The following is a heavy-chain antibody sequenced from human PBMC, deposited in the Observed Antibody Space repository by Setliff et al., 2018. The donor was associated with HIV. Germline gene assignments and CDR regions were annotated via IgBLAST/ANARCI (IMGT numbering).Heavy chain of an antibody. J-gene: IGHJ3*02. CDR2: IYYSGST. D-gene: IGHD4-4*01. CDR3: ARDGIYDYSNYVDAFDI. CDR1: GGSISSGGYY. V-gene: IGHV4-31*03. Sequence: LSLTCTVSGGSISSGGYYWSWIRQHPGKGLEYIGYIYYSGSTYYNPSLKSRVTISVDTSKNQFSPRLNSVTAADTAVYYCARDGIYDYSNYVDAFDIWGQGTMVTVSS.